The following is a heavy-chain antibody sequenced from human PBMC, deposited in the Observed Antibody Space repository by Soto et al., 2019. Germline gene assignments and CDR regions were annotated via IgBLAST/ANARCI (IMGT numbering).Heavy chain of an antibody. V-gene: IGHV3-7*03. CDR3: ARSDYGDYGGAFDI. CDR2: IKQDGSEK. CDR1: GFTFSSYW. D-gene: IGHD4-17*01. Sequence: GGSLRLSCAASGFTFSSYWMSWVRQAPGKGLEWVANIKQDGSEKYYVDSVKGRFTISRDNAKNSLYLQMNSLRAEDTAVYYCARSDYGDYGGAFDIWGQGTMVTVSS. J-gene: IGHJ3*02.